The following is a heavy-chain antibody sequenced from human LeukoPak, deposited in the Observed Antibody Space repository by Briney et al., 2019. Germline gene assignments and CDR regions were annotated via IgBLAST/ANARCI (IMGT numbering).Heavy chain of an antibody. V-gene: IGHV1-69*04. CDR2: IIPILGIA. Sequence: GASVKVSCEASGGTFSSYAISWVRQAPGQGLEWMGRIIPILGIANYAQKFQGRVTITADKSTSTAYMELSSLRSEDTAVYYCAKQGTVVVPAAMPVGWFDPWGQGTLVTVSS. CDR1: GGTFSSYA. J-gene: IGHJ5*02. D-gene: IGHD2-2*01. CDR3: AKQGTVVVPAAMPVGWFDP.